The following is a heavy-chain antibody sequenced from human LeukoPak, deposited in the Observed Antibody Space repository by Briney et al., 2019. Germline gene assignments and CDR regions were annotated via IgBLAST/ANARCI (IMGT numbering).Heavy chain of an antibody. CDR1: GDSISSSSYY. J-gene: IGHJ4*02. CDR3: ARGSKYYYDSSGYGY. CDR2: IFYSGST. D-gene: IGHD3-22*01. V-gene: IGHV4-39*07. Sequence: SETLSLTCTVSGDSISSSSYYWGWIRQPPGKGLEWIGSIFYSGSTYYNLSLKSRVTISVDTSKNQFSLKLSSVTAADTAVYYCARGSKYYYDSSGYGYWGQGTLVTVSS.